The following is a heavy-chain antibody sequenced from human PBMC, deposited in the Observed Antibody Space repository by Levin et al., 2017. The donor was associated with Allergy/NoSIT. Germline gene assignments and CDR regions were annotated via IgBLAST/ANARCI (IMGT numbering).Heavy chain of an antibody. CDR1: GYTFRNYG. Sequence: ASVKVSCKASGYTFRNYGISWVRQAPGRGLEWLGWISTDTGNRHYAQNLQGRVTMTTDTPTDTAHLALRSLRSDDTAIYYCARLVVGARGWFAPWGQGTPVTVSS. D-gene: IGHD2-21*01. V-gene: IGHV1-18*01. CDR3: ARLVVGARGWFAP. CDR2: ISTDTGNR. J-gene: IGHJ5*02.